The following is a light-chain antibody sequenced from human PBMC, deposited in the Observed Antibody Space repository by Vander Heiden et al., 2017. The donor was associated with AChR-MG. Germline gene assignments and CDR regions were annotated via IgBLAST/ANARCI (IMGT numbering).Light chain of an antibody. CDR3: QQDNSYYL. V-gene: IGKV1-5*01. Sequence: DIQMTQSPSTLSASVGDRVTITCRASQSISSWLAWYQQKPGKAPKLLIYDASRLESGVPSRFSGSGSGTEFTLTISSLQPDDFANYYCQQDNSYYLFGHRTKVDIK. CDR2: DAS. J-gene: IGKJ3*01. CDR1: QSISSW.